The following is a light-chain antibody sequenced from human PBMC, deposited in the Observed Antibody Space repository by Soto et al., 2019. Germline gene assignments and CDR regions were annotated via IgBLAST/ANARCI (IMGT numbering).Light chain of an antibody. V-gene: IGKV2-30*01. Sequence: EVVLTQSPLSLPVTVGQPATVSCRSSQSLLFSNGITYLTWFHQRPGQPPRRLISEVSNRESGVPDRFSGSGSGTDFTLRISRVDAEDVGLFYCLRGTHLHLTFGGWTRVEMK. CDR1: QSLLFSNGITY. J-gene: IGKJ4*01. CDR3: LRGTHLHLT. CDR2: EVS.